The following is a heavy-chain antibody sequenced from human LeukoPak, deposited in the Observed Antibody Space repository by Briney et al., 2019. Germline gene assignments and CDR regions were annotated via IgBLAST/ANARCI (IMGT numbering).Heavy chain of an antibody. J-gene: IGHJ4*02. CDR1: GFTFSSYS. D-gene: IGHD3-16*02. CDR2: ISSSSSTM. V-gene: IGHV3-48*01. Sequence: GGSLRLSCAASGFTFSSYSMNWVRQAPGKGLEWVSYISSSSSTMYYADSVKGRFTISRDNAKNSLYLQMNSLRAEDTAVYYCARDLEFMITFGGVIASVDYWGQGTLVTASS. CDR3: ARDLEFMITFGGVIASVDY.